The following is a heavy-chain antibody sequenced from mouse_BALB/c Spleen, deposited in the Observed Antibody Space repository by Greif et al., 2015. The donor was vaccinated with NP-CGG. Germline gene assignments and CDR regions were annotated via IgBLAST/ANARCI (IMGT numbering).Heavy chain of an antibody. CDR1: GYTFTSYW. J-gene: IGHJ2*01. D-gene: IGHD1-1*02. CDR2: IYPSDSYT. CDR3: TCCGVY. Sequence: QVQLQQSGAELVRPGASVKLSCKASGYTFTSYWINWVKQRPGQGLEWIGNIYPSDSYTNYNQKFKDKATLTVDKSSSTAYMQLSSPTSGHSAVYYCTCCGVYWGRRTTLTLPS. V-gene: IGHV1-69*02.